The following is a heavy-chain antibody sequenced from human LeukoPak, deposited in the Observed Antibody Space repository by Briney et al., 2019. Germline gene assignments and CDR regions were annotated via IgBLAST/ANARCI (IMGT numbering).Heavy chain of an antibody. D-gene: IGHD3-3*01. Sequence: PSETLSLTCAVYGGSFSGYYWSWIRQPPGKGLEWIGEINHSGSTNYNPSLKSRVTISVDTSKNQFSLKLSSVTAADTAVYYCAMHYDFWSGYSWADNWFDPWGQGTLVTVSS. J-gene: IGHJ5*02. CDR3: AMHYDFWSGYSWADNWFDP. CDR2: INHSGST. V-gene: IGHV4-34*01. CDR1: GGSFSGYY.